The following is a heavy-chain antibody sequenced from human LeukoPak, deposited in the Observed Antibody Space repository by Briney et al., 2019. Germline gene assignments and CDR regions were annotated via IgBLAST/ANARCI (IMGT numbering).Heavy chain of an antibody. V-gene: IGHV3-21*01. CDR3: ASNYDFWSGYRGYYGMDV. Sequence: GGSLRLSCAASGFTFSSYSMNWVRQAPGKGLEWVSSISSSSSYIYYAGTVKGRFTISRDNAKNSLYLQMNSLRAEDTAVYYCASNYDFWSGYRGYYGMDVWGQGTTVTVSS. CDR2: ISSSSSYI. CDR1: GFTFSSYS. D-gene: IGHD3-3*01. J-gene: IGHJ6*02.